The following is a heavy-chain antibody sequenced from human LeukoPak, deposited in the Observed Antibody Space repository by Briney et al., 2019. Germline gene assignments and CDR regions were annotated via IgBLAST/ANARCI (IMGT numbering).Heavy chain of an antibody. Sequence: PGGSLTLSCAASRFTFSNYVMHWVRHAPGKGLEWVAVISYDGSDKFYTDSVKGRFTISRDNSKNSLYLQMNSLRAEDTAVYYCARDGAGGGWYFSGANWFDPWGQGTLVTVSS. CDR3: ARDGAGGGWYFSGANWFDP. D-gene: IGHD6-19*01. J-gene: IGHJ5*02. CDR2: ISYDGSDK. CDR1: RFTFSNYV. V-gene: IGHV3-30*03.